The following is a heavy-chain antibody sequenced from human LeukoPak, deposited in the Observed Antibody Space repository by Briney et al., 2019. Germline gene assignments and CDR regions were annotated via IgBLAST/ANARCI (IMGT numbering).Heavy chain of an antibody. CDR3: AKISWDGRGTFD. J-gene: IGHJ4*02. CDR1: GFTFSIYS. V-gene: IGHV3-23*01. D-gene: IGHD1/OR15-1a*01. CDR2: IRGSGADK. Sequence: LPGGSLRLSCAASGFTFSIYSMSWVRQAPGKGLEWVSSIRGSGADKYYADSVKGRFSISRDNSQDTLSLQMNSLRAEDTAVYYCAKISWDGRGTFDWGRGTLVTVSS.